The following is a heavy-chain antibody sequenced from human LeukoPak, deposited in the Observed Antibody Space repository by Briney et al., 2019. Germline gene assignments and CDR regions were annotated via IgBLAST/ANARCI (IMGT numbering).Heavy chain of an antibody. J-gene: IGHJ6*02. CDR2: ISSSSSTI. Sequence: GGSLRLSCAASGFTFGSYSMNWVRQAPGKGLEWVSYISSSSSTIYYADSVKGRFTISRDNAKNSLYLQMNSLRAEDTAVYYCASGPGVRYYYYGMDVWGQGTTVTVSS. D-gene: IGHD2-21*01. V-gene: IGHV3-48*01. CDR1: GFTFGSYS. CDR3: ASGPGVRYYYYGMDV.